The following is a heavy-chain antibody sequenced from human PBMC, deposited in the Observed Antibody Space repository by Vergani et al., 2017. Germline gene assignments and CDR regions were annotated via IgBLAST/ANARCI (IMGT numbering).Heavy chain of an antibody. CDR2: ITYDGSKK. V-gene: IGHV3-30*18. Sequence: QVQLVESGGGVVQLGRSLRLSCAASGFTFSSYGMHGVRQAPGKGLEWVAVITYDGSKKYYADSVKGRFTISRDNSKNTLYLQMNSLRAEDTAVYYCAKGDLSRITIFGVVIIGMDVWGQGP. J-gene: IGHJ6*02. CDR1: GFTFSSYG. D-gene: IGHD3-3*01. CDR3: AKGDLSRITIFGVVIIGMDV.